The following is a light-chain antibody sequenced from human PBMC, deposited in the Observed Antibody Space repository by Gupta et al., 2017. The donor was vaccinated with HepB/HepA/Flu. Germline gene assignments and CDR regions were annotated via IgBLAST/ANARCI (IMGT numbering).Light chain of an antibody. CDR3: QQYDNLCS. V-gene: IGKV1-33*01. J-gene: IGKJ2*04. CDR2: DAS. CDR1: QDISNY. Sequence: DIQMPQSPSSLSASVGDRVTITCQASQDISNYLNWYQQKPGKAPKLLIYDASNLETGVPSRFSGSGSGTDFTFTISSLQPEDIATYYCQQYDNLCSFGQGTKLEIK.